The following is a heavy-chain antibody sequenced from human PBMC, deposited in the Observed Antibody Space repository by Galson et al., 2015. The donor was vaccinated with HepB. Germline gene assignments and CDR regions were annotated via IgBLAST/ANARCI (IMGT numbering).Heavy chain of an antibody. V-gene: IGHV3-33*01. J-gene: IGHJ4*02. CDR3: AREINYDSSGYYCDY. CDR2: IWIDGTNK. D-gene: IGHD3-22*01. CDR1: GFTFSNYG. Sequence: SLRLSCAASGFTFSNYGMHWVRQAPGKGLEWVGVIWIDGTNKDYADSVKGRFTISRDNSKNTLYLQMNNLRAEDTAVYYCAREINYDSSGYYCDYWGQGTLVTVSS.